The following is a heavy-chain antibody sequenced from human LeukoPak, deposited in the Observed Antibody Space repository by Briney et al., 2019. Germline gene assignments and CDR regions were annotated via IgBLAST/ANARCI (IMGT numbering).Heavy chain of an antibody. CDR2: INQSGSI. V-gene: IGHV4-34*01. Sequence: SETLSLTCAVSGGSLGDYYWSWVRQAPGEGLEWIGEINQSGSINYSPSLKSRLTLSIDPSKNQFSLNLTSVTAADTAVHYCARGGRAISRAWGQGILVTVSS. CDR1: GGSLGDYY. J-gene: IGHJ5*02. D-gene: IGHD3-3*01. CDR3: ARGGRAISRA.